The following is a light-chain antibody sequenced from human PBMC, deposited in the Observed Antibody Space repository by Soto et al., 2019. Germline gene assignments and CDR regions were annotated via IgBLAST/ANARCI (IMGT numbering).Light chain of an antibody. CDR3: HQYGGSPQT. CDR1: QSVSGW. V-gene: IGKV1-5*03. J-gene: IGKJ1*01. CDR2: QAS. Sequence: DIQMTQSPSTLSASVGDRVAISCRASQSVSGWLAWYQQKPGKVPKLLIYQASTLEDGVPSRFSCSGSGTDFTLTISRLEPEDFAVYYCHQYGGSPQTFGQGTKVEI.